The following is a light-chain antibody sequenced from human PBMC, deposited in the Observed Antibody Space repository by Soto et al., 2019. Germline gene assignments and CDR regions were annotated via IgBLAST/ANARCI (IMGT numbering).Light chain of an antibody. J-gene: IGKJ1*01. Sequence: DIQMTQSPSTLSASIGDRVTITCRASQGVSTWLAWYQEKPGRAPKVLIYDASTLESGVPSRFRGSGSGTEFTLTINGLQTDDFAIYYCQQYNSYSRTFGQGTKVEIK. V-gene: IGKV1-5*01. CDR2: DAS. CDR3: QQYNSYSRT. CDR1: QGVSTW.